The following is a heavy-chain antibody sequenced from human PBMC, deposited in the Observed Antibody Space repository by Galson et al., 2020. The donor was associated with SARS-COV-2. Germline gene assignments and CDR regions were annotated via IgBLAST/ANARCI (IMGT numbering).Heavy chain of an antibody. CDR1: RASIGSVGYA. V-gene: IGHV4-30-2*01. CDR2: IFHSGST. CDR3: AGEIPGSFRFDY. Sequence: ETSETLSLTCDVSRASIGSVGYAWSWVRQPPGKGLELIGYIFHSGSTYYNPSVGSRVTISMDRSKNQFSLKLSSVTAADTAVYYCAGEIPGSFRFDYWGQGTLITVSS. D-gene: IGHD3-10*01. J-gene: IGHJ4*02.